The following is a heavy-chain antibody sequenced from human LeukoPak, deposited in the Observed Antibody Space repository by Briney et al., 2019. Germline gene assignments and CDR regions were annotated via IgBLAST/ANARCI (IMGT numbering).Heavy chain of an antibody. J-gene: IGHJ6*03. CDR1: GFTFSSYS. CDR3: AKDRNYYMDV. V-gene: IGHV3-30*02. Sequence: GGSLRLSCAASGFTFSSYSIHWVRQAPGKGLEWVTFIRYDGTNKYYSDSVKGRFTISRDNSKNTLYLQMNSLRAEDAAVYYCAKDRNYYMDVWGKGTTVTISS. CDR2: IRYDGTNK.